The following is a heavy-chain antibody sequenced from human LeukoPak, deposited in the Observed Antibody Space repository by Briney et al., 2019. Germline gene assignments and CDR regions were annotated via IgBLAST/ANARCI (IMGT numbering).Heavy chain of an antibody. CDR3: ARDGKGSSSTGEALVSDAFDY. J-gene: IGHJ4*02. D-gene: IGHD6-6*01. V-gene: IGHV4-59*11. CDR1: GGSISSHY. Sequence: PSETLSLTCTVSGGSISSHYWSWIRQPPGKGLEWGGYIYYSGSTNFNPSLKSRVTISVDTSKDQFSLKLSSVTAADTAVYYCARDGKGSSSTGEALVSDAFDYWGQGTLVTVSS. CDR2: IYYSGST.